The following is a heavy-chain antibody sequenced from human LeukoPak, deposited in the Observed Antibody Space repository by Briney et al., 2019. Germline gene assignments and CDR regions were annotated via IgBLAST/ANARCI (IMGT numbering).Heavy chain of an antibody. Sequence: PSETLSLTCTVSGGSISSGGYYWSWIRQPPGKGLEWIGEINHSGSTNYNPSLKSRVTISVDTSKNQFSLKLSSVTAADTAVYYCARDKIDYYDSSGYYRHWGQGTLVTVSS. V-gene: IGHV4-39*07. D-gene: IGHD3-22*01. J-gene: IGHJ4*02. CDR3: ARDKIDYYDSSGYYRH. CDR1: GGSISSGGYY. CDR2: INHSGST.